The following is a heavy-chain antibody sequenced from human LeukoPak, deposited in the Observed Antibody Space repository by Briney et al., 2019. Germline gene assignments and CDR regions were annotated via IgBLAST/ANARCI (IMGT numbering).Heavy chain of an antibody. CDR1: GRSISSGSYY. J-gene: IGHJ4*02. D-gene: IGHD3-9*01. Sequence: SETLSLTCTVSGRSISSGSYYWSWIRQPAGKGLEWIGRIYTSGSTNYNPSLKSRVTISVDTSKNQFSLKLSSVTAADTAVYYCARESVFDCYFDYWGQGTLVTVSS. CDR2: IYTSGST. V-gene: IGHV4-61*02. CDR3: ARESVFDCYFDY.